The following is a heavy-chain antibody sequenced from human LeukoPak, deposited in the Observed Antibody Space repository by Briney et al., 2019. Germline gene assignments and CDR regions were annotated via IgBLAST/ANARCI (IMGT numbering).Heavy chain of an antibody. D-gene: IGHD5-12*01. CDR1: GGSISSYY. CDR3: ARMPRCDGYDLDY. J-gene: IGHJ4*02. Sequence: PSETLSLTCTVSGGSISSYYWSWIRQPPGKGLEWIGYIYYSGSTNYNPSLKSRVTISVDTSKNQFSLKLSSVTAAGTAVYYCARMPRCDGYDLDYWGQGTLVTVSS. V-gene: IGHV4-59*01. CDR2: IYYSGST.